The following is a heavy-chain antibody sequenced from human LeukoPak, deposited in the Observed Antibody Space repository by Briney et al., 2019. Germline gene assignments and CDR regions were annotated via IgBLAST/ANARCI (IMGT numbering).Heavy chain of an antibody. J-gene: IGHJ5*02. V-gene: IGHV4-34*01. Sequence: SETLSLTCAVCGGSFSGYYWSWIRQPPGKGLEWIGEINHSGSTNYNPSLKSRVTISVDTSKNQFSLKLSSVTAADTAVYYCARGPSSISWYFRNWFDPWGQGTLVTVSS. CDR2: INHSGST. CDR3: ARGPSSISWYFRNWFDP. CDR1: GGSFSGYY. D-gene: IGHD6-13*01.